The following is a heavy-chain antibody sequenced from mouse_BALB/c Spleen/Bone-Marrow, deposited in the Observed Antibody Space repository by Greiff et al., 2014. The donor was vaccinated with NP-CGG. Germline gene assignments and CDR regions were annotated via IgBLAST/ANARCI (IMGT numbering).Heavy chain of an antibody. V-gene: IGHV1-9*01. D-gene: IGHD2-4*01. Sequence: VQLQQSGAELMKPGASVKISCKATGYTFSNYWIEWVKQRPGHGLEWIGEILPGSGTTNYNEKFDDKAAFTADTSSNTAYMQLSSLTSEDSAVYYCARGLPIDFWGQGTTLTVSS. J-gene: IGHJ2*01. CDR3: ARGLPIDF. CDR1: GYTFSNYW. CDR2: ILPGSGTT.